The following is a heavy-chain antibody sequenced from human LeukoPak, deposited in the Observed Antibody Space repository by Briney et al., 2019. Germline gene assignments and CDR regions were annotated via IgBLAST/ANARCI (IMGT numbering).Heavy chain of an antibody. V-gene: IGHV3-23*01. D-gene: IGHD6-19*01. Sequence: GGSLRLSCAASGFTLSSYAMSWVRQAPGKGLGWVSAISGSGGSTYYADSVKGRFTISRDNSKNTLYLQMNSLRAEDTAVYYCARDFSGWYSGVDYWGQGTLVTVSS. CDR1: GFTLSSYA. J-gene: IGHJ4*02. CDR3: ARDFSGWYSGVDY. CDR2: ISGSGGST.